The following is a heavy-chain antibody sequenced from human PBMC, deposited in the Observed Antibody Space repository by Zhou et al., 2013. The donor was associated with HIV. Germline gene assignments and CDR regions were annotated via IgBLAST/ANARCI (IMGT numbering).Heavy chain of an antibody. D-gene: IGHD5-12*01. J-gene: IGHJ4*01. CDR3: ASSPPQGVATMILYY. CDR2: ISAYNGNT. Sequence: QLVQSGADVRKPGASVKVSCKASGYTFSSYGISWVRQAPGQGLEWMGWISAYNGNTNYAQKLQGRVTMTTDTSTSIAYMELRSLRSDDTAVYYCASSPPQGVATMILYYWGRGTAGHRLL. V-gene: IGHV1-18*01. CDR1: GYTFSSYG.